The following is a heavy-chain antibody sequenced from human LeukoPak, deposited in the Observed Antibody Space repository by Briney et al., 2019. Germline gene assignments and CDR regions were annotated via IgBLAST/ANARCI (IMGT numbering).Heavy chain of an antibody. J-gene: IGHJ5*02. CDR2: INPNSGGT. V-gene: IGHV1-2*02. Sequence: ASAKVSCKASGYTFTSYAMNWLRQAPGQGLEWMGWINPNSGGTNYAQKFQGRVTMTRDTSISTAYMELSRLRSDDTAVYYCARVSSGWSEGDWFDPWGQGTLVTVSS. CDR1: GYTFTSYA. D-gene: IGHD6-19*01. CDR3: ARVSSGWSEGDWFDP.